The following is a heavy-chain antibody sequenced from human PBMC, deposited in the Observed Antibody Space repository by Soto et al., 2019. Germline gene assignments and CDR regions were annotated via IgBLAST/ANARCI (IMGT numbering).Heavy chain of an antibody. CDR3: ARPGYYGSGSWFDP. V-gene: IGHV4-39*01. D-gene: IGHD3-10*01. Sequence: QLQLQESGPGLVKPSETLSLTCTVTGGSISSSTYYWGWIRQPPGKGLEWIGTIYYDGTTYYNPSLKSRVTISIDTSKNLFSLTLTSVSAADTAMYYCARPGYYGSGSWFDPWGQGTLVTVSS. CDR2: IYYDGTT. J-gene: IGHJ5*02. CDR1: GGSISSSTYY.